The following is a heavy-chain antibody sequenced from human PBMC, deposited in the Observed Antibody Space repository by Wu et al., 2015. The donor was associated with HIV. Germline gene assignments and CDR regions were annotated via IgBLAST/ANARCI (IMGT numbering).Heavy chain of an antibody. J-gene: IGHJ6*03. CDR1: GGTFSSYA. CDR3: ARVAAYCSSTSCPYYMDV. CDR2: IIPIFGTA. V-gene: IGHV1-69*05. Sequence: QVQLVQSGAEVKKPGSSVKVSCKASGGTFSSYAISWVRQAPGQGLEWMGGIIPIFGTANYAQKFQGRVTITTDESTSTAYMELSSLRSEDTAVYYCARVAAYCSSTSCPYYMDVWGKGDHGHRLL. D-gene: IGHD2-2*01.